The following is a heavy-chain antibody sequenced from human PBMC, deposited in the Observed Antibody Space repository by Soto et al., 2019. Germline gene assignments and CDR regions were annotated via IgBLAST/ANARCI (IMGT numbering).Heavy chain of an antibody. CDR2: ISAYNGNT. V-gene: IGHV1-18*01. Sequence: QVQLVQSGAEVKKPGASVKVSCKASGYTFTSYGISWVRQAPGQGLEWMGWISAYNGNTNYAQKLQGRVTLTTDTSPXTAYMELRSLRSDDTAVYYCARDQGYKYGAFYFDYWGQGTLVTVSS. J-gene: IGHJ4*02. CDR3: ARDQGYKYGAFYFDY. D-gene: IGHD1-1*01. CDR1: GYTFTSYG.